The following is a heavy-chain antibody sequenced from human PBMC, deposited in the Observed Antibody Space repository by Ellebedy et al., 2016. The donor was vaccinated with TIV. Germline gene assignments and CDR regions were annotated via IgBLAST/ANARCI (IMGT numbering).Heavy chain of an antibody. CDR1: GFTFSSYW. J-gene: IGHJ5*02. CDR2: IKQDGSDK. V-gene: IGHV3-7*01. CDR3: ARDRGLMFTSSWYFWFDP. Sequence: GESLKISCAASGFTFSSYWMTWVRQAPGKGLEWVANIKQDGSDKYYVDSVKGRFTISRDNAKSSLYLQMNSLRAEDTAVYYCARDRGLMFTSSWYFWFDPWGQGTLVTVSS. D-gene: IGHD6-13*01.